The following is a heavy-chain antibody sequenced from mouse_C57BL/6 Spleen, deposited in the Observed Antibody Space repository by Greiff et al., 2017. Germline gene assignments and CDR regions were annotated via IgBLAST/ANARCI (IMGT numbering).Heavy chain of an antibody. CDR2: IDPNSGGT. V-gene: IGHV1-72*01. CDR1: GYTFTSYW. J-gene: IGHJ4*01. D-gene: IGHD2-1*01. CDR3: GRAFGYGNSDAMDY. Sequence: QVQLQQPGAELVKPGASVKLSCKASGYTFTSYWMHWVKQRPGRGLEWIGRIDPNSGGTKYNEKFQSKATLTVDTPSSTAYMQHSSLTSAYSAVYYFGRAFGYGNSDAMDYWGQGTSVTVSS.